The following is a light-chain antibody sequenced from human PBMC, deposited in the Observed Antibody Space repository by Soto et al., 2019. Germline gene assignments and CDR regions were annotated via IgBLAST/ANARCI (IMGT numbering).Light chain of an antibody. V-gene: IGKV3-15*01. Sequence: EIVMTQSPATLSVSPGERATLSCRASQSVSSNLAWYQQKPGQAPRLLIYGASTRATGIPARFSGSGSGTEFTLTNSSLQSKDVAVYYCQQYDNWPLTFGPGTKV. CDR3: QQYDNWPLT. CDR2: GAS. CDR1: QSVSSN. J-gene: IGKJ3*01.